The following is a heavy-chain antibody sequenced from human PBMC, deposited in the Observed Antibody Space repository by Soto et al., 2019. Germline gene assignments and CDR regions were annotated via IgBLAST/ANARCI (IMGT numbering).Heavy chain of an antibody. D-gene: IGHD3-22*01. V-gene: IGHV4-31*03. CDR3: ARGGVVINYYGMDV. Sequence: NPSETLSLTCTVSGGSISSGGYYWSWIRQHPGKGLEWIGYIYYSGSTYYNPSLKSRVTISVDTSKNQFSLKLSSVTAADTAVYYCARGGVVINYYGMDVWGQGTTVTVSS. CDR1: GGSISSGGYY. CDR2: IYYSGST. J-gene: IGHJ6*02.